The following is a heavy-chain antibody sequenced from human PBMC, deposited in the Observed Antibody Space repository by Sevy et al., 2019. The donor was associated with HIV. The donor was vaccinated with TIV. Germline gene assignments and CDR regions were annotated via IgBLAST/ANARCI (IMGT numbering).Heavy chain of an antibody. J-gene: IGHJ4*02. CDR1: GGSINSFY. CDR2: IYHSGTT. Sequence: SETLSLTCTVSGGSINSFYWRWIRQTPGKGLEWIGYIYHSGTTKHNASLKSRIAISIDTSNKQFSLRVRPVTAADTAVYFCARGGAGFGSGSVAPFDVWGQGALVTVSS. CDR3: ARGGAGFGSGSVAPFDV. D-gene: IGHD3-10*01. V-gene: IGHV4-59*12.